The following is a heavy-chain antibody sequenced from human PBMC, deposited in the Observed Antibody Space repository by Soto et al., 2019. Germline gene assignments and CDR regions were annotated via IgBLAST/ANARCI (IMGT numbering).Heavy chain of an antibody. Sequence: QVQLVQSGAEVRKPGASVKVSCKASGYAFTSSDINWMRQATGQGLEWMGWMNPNSGHTNYAQKFQGRVTMTRNTSISTAYMELTSLRSEDTAFYYCARGMSTTWGQGTLVTVSS. V-gene: IGHV1-8*01. CDR3: ARGMSTT. D-gene: IGHD2-2*01. J-gene: IGHJ5*02. CDR1: GYAFTSSD. CDR2: MNPNSGHT.